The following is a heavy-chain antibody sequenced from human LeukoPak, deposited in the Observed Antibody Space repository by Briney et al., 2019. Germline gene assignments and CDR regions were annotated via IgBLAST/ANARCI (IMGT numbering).Heavy chain of an antibody. Sequence: SETLSLTCTVSGGSISSSSYYWGWIRQPPGKGLEWIGSIYYSGSTYYNPSLKSRVTISVDTSKNQFSLKLSSVTAADTAVYYCAIEVGQFNAFDIWGQGTMVTVSS. V-gene: IGHV4-39*07. D-gene: IGHD3-16*01. CDR1: GGSISSSSYY. CDR3: AIEVGQFNAFDI. CDR2: IYYSGST. J-gene: IGHJ3*02.